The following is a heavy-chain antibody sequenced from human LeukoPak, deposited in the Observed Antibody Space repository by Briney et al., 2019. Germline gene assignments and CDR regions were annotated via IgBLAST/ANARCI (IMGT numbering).Heavy chain of an antibody. Sequence: KTGGSLELSCAASGFTFSSYSMNWVRQAPGKGLEWVSSISSSSSYIYYADSVKGRFTISRDNAKNSLYLQMNSLRAEDTAVYYCARDDGGLFDYWGQGTLVTVSS. CDR3: ARDDGGLFDY. CDR2: ISSSSSYI. V-gene: IGHV3-21*01. CDR1: GFTFSSYS. J-gene: IGHJ4*02. D-gene: IGHD4-23*01.